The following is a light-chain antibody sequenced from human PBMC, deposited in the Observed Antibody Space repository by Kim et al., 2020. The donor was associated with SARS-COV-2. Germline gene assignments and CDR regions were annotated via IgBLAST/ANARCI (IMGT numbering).Light chain of an antibody. CDR3: GTWDRRLGAWV. V-gene: IGLV1-51*01. CDR2: DNN. CDR1: SSDTGKNS. J-gene: IGLJ3*02. Sequence: QSVLTQPPSVSAAPGRRVTISCSGSSSDTGKNSLSWYQQLPGTAPKLLIYDNNLRPSGIPDRFSGSKSGTSATLGITGLQTGDEADYYCGTWDRRLGAWVFGGGTQLTVL.